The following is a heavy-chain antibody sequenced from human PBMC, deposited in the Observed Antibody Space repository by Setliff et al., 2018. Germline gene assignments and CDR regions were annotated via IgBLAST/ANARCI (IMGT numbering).Heavy chain of an antibody. CDR2: INPSSGRT. J-gene: IGHJ3*02. Sequence: GASVKVSCKASGYTFTSHYMRWVRQAPGLGLEWMGTINPSSGRTSYAQKFQGRVTMTRDTSTSTVYMDMSSLRSEDTAVYYCARDVFPYHYEGAFDIWGQGTMVTVSS. CDR1: GYTFTSHY. D-gene: IGHD3-22*01. CDR3: ARDVFPYHYEGAFDI. V-gene: IGHV1-46*01.